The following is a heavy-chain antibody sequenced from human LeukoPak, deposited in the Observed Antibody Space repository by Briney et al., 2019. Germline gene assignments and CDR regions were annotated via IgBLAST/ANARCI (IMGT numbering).Heavy chain of an antibody. V-gene: IGHV3-23*01. CDR1: GFTFSTYA. CDR3: AKDRGFGEYFPFFY. Sequence: GGFLRLSCAASGFTFSTYAMSWVRQTPEKGLEWVSAISGSGGSTYYADSVKGRFTISRDNSKNTLYLQMNSLRAEDTAVYYCAKDRGFGEYFPFFYWGQGTLVTVSS. CDR2: ISGSGGST. J-gene: IGHJ4*02. D-gene: IGHD3-10*01.